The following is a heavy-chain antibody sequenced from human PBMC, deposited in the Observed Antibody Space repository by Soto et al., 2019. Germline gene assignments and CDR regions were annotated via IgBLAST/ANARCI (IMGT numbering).Heavy chain of an antibody. CDR1: GFTFSSNS. Sequence: EEQVVESGGSLVQPGGSLRLSCAASGFTFSSNSMNWVRQAPGKGLEWISYISSSSSTIYADSVKGRFTISRDNAKNSLYLQMNSLRDEDTAVYYCARVIWSGHLTSDLWGQGSLVTVSS. J-gene: IGHJ5*02. CDR3: ARVIWSGHLTSDL. CDR2: ISSSSSTI. V-gene: IGHV3-48*02. D-gene: IGHD3-3*01.